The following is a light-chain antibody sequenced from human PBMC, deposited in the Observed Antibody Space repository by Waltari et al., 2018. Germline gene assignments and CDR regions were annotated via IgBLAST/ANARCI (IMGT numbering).Light chain of an antibody. CDR1: QSISSY. CDR3: QQSYSTPPYT. CDR2: AAS. J-gene: IGKJ2*01. Sequence: DIQMTQSPSSLSASVRDSVTITCRASQSISSYLNWYQQKPGKAPKLLIYAASSLQSGVPSRFSGSGSGTDFTLTISSLQPEDFATYYCQQSYSTPPYTFGQGTKLEIK. V-gene: IGKV1-39*01.